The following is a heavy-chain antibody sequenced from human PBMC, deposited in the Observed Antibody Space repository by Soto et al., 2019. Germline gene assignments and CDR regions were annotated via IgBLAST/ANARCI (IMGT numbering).Heavy chain of an antibody. D-gene: IGHD2-2*01. CDR2: ISWNSGAI. CDR3: AKDAGYCSRTSCAHSYYFYYGMDV. CDR1: GFTFVDYA. V-gene: IGHV3-9*01. J-gene: IGHJ6*02. Sequence: GGSLRLSCAASGFTFVDYAMHWVRQAPGKGLEWVSGISWNSGAIGYADSVKGRFTISRDNGKNSLYLEMNSLRTEDTALYYCAKDAGYCSRTSCAHSYYFYYGMDVWGQGTTVTVSS.